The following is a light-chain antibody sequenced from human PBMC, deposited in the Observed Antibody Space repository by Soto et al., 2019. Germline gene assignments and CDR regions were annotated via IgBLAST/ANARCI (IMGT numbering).Light chain of an antibody. CDR1: SGSVSTSYY. J-gene: IGLJ3*02. CDR3: VLYLGSGIWV. V-gene: IGLV8-61*01. Sequence: QTVVTQEPSFSVSPGRTVTLTCGLSSGSVSTSYYPSWYQQTPGQAPRTLIYSTNTRSSGVPDRFSGSILRNKAALTITGAHEYDESDYYCVLYLGSGIWVFVRGTEVTVL. CDR2: STN.